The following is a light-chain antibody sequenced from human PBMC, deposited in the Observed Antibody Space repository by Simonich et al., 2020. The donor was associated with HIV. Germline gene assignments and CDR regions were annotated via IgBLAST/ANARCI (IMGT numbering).Light chain of an antibody. CDR1: QSVLNSSNNKRL. CDR2: WAS. V-gene: IGKV4-1*01. CDR3: QQYYSTPT. J-gene: IGKJ1*01. Sequence: DIVMTQSPDSLALSVGERATINCKSSQSVLNSSNNKRLVAWYQQKPRQSPNLLIYWASILESGDPDRFSGSGSGTAFTLTISSLQAEDVAVYYCQQYYSTPTFGQGTKVEIK.